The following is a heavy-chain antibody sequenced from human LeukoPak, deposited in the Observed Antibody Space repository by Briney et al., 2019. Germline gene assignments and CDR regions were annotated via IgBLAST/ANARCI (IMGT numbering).Heavy chain of an antibody. CDR3: AKVRAPYGGNHYYYYMDV. Sequence: GGSLRLSCAASGFTFSSYGMHWVRQAPGKGLEWVAVISYDGSNKYYADSVKGRFTISRDNSKNTLYLQMNSLRAEDTAVYYCAKVRAPYGGNHYYYYMDVWGKGTTVTVSS. V-gene: IGHV3-30*18. CDR1: GFTFSSYG. J-gene: IGHJ6*03. CDR2: ISYDGSNK. D-gene: IGHD4-23*01.